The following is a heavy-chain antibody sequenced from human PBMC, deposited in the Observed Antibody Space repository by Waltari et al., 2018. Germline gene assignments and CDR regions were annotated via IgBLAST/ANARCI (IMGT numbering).Heavy chain of an antibody. CDR2: MSWNSGKT. V-gene: IGHV3-9*01. J-gene: IGHJ4*02. Sequence: EVQLVESGGDLVQPGRSLSLSWAASGFTFHNYAMQWVRQTTGKGLGWVSGMSWNSGKTAYADAVKGRFTISRDTATNSVYLQMNSLRPEDTALYYCAKKRTTYYDTSGGAFFDSWGQGTLVTVSS. CDR1: GFTFHNYA. D-gene: IGHD3-22*01. CDR3: AKKRTTYYDTSGGAFFDS.